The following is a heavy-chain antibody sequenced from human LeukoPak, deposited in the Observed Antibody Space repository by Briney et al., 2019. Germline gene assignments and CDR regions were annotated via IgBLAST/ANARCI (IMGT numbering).Heavy chain of an antibody. CDR1: GGTFSSYA. Sequence: AVNVSCKASGGTFSSYAISWVRQAPGQGLEWMGGIIPIFGTANYAQRFQGRVTITEDESTSTAYMELSSLRSDNTAVYYCASARGIAADGTPRWFDPWGQGTLVTVSS. CDR3: ASARGIAADGTPRWFDP. V-gene: IGHV1-69*13. D-gene: IGHD6-13*01. J-gene: IGHJ5*02. CDR2: IIPIFGTA.